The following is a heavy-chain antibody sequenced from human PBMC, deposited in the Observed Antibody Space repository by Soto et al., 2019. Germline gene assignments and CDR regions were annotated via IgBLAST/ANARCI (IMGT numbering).Heavy chain of an antibody. CDR2: IYPGDSDT. D-gene: IGHD5-18*01. J-gene: IGHJ3*02. CDR3: ARQSNRGYSYGSGAFDI. V-gene: IGHV5-51*01. CDR1: GYSFTSYW. Sequence: GESLKISCKGSGYSFTSYWIGWVRQMPGKGLEWMWIIYPGDSDTRYSPSFQGQVTISADKSISTAYLQWSSLKASDTAMYYCARQSNRGYSYGSGAFDIWGQGTMVTVSS.